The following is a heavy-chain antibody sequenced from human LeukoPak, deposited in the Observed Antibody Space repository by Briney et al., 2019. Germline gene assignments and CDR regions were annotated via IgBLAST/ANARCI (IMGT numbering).Heavy chain of an antibody. V-gene: IGHV3-30*04. CDR1: GFTFSSYA. CDR3: ARDPITMIVVVIISIDY. Sequence: PGRSLRLSCAASGFTFSSYAMHWVRQAPGKGLEWVAVISYDGSNKYYADSVKGRFTISRDNSKNTLYLQMNSLRAEDTAVYYCARDPITMIVVVIISIDYWGQGTLVTVSS. CDR2: ISYDGSNK. D-gene: IGHD3-22*01. J-gene: IGHJ4*02.